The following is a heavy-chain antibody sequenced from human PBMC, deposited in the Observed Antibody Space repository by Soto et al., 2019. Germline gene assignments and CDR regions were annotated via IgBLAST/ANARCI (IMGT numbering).Heavy chain of an antibody. V-gene: IGHV4-31*03. J-gene: IGHJ5*02. CDR1: GGSISSGGFY. D-gene: IGHD6-13*01. CDR3: ARDPSGIASEGWFDP. CDR2: IYYSGST. Sequence: QVQLQESGPGLVKPSQTLSLTCTVSGGSISSGGFYCSWIRHHPGKGLEWIGYIYYSGSTYYNPSLKSRVTISVDTSKNQFSLRLSSVTAADTAVYYCARDPSGIASEGWFDPWGQGTLVTVSS.